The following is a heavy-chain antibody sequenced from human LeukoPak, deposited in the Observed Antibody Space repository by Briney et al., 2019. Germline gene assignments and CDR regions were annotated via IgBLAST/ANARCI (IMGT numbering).Heavy chain of an antibody. J-gene: IGHJ4*02. CDR2: INSDGSST. CDR1: GFTFSSYW. D-gene: IGHD3-22*01. CDR3: SRRYYDSCGYVYFDY. Sequence: GGSLRLSCAASGFTFSSYWMHWVRQAPGKGLVWVSRINSDGSSTSYVDSVKCRFTIYRDNAQNTLYLQMNSLRAEDTAVYYCSRRYYDSCGYVYFDYWGQGTLVTVSS. V-gene: IGHV3-74*01.